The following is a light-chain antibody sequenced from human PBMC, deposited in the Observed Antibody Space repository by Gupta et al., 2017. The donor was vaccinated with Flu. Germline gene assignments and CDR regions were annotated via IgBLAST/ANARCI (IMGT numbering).Light chain of an antibody. Sequence: QSALTQASPVSGSPGQSVPISCTGSSSDVGGYKYVSWYQQNPGKAPKLMIHDVSKRPSGVPDRSSGSKSGNTASLTISVLQAEDEADYYCCSYAGSYTWVFGGGTKLTVL. CDR2: DVS. CDR1: SSDVGGYKY. J-gene: IGLJ3*02. CDR3: CSYAGSYTWV. V-gene: IGLV2-11*01.